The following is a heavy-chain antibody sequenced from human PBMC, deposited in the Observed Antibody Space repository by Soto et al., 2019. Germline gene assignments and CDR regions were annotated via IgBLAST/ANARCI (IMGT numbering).Heavy chain of an antibody. CDR3: AKDSFFWGSGWDLNGMDV. D-gene: IGHD3-16*01. CDR1: GFTFSSYG. CDR2: ISYDGSNI. Sequence: QVQLVESGGGVVQPGRSLRLSCAASGFTFSSYGMYWVRQAPGKGLEWVAVISYDGSNIYYADSVKGRFTISRDNSKNTMYQQMNSLRAEDTAVYYCAKDSFFWGSGWDLNGMDVWGQGTTVTVSS. J-gene: IGHJ6*02. V-gene: IGHV3-30*18.